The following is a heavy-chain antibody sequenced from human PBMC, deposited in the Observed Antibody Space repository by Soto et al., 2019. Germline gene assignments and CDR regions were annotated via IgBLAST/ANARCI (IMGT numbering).Heavy chain of an antibody. V-gene: IGHV2-5*02. CDR1: GFSLSTSGVG. D-gene: IGHD3-9*01. J-gene: IGHJ4*02. Sequence: QITLKESGPTLVKPTQTLTLTCTFSGFSLSTSGVGVGWIRQPPGKPLEWLALIYWVDDKRYSPSLKRRLTITNDTSKNQVVLTMTNMDPVDTATYYCAHRPGYDTLTVFDYWGQGPLVTASS. CDR2: IYWVDDK. CDR3: AHRPGYDTLTVFDY.